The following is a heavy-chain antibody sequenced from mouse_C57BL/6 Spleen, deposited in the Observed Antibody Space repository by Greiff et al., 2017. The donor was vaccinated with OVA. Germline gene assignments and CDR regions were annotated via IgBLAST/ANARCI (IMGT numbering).Heavy chain of an antibody. Sequence: VQLQQPGAELVRPGSSVKLSCKASGYTFTSYWMHWVKQRPIQGLEWIGNIDPSDSETHYNQKFKDKATLTVDKSSSTAYMQLSSLTSEDSAVYYCARVPEGYYVSSYAMDYWGQGTSVTVSS. V-gene: IGHV1-52*01. CDR1: GYTFTSYW. D-gene: IGHD2-3*01. J-gene: IGHJ4*01. CDR3: ARVPEGYYVSSYAMDY. CDR2: IDPSDSET.